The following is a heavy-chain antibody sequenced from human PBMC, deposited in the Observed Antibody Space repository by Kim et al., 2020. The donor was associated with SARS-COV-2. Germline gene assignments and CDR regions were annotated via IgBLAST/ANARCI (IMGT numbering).Heavy chain of an antibody. Sequence: SETLSLTCTVSGGSISSSSYYWGWIRQPPGKGLEWIGSIYYSGSTYYNPSLKSRVTISVDTSKNQFSLKLSSVTAADTAVYYCARVIAGGGWSYYYYGMDVWGQGTTVTVAS. D-gene: IGHD6-19*01. J-gene: IGHJ6*02. V-gene: IGHV4-39*07. CDR2: IYYSGST. CDR3: ARVIAGGGWSYYYYGMDV. CDR1: GGSISSSSYY.